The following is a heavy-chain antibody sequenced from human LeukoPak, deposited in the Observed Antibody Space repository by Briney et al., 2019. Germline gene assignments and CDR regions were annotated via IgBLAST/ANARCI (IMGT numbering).Heavy chain of an antibody. J-gene: IGHJ4*02. CDR2: ILPSGST. CDR1: GDSISSGTYY. V-gene: IGHV4-61*09. D-gene: IGHD3-22*01. CDR3: ARLPWDSSGPLIDY. Sequence: SQTLSLTCTVSGDSISSGTYYWSWIRQPAGKGLEWIGHILPSGSTNYNPSLKSRVTISVDTSKNQFSLKLSSVTAADTAVYYCARLPWDSSGPLIDYWGQGTLVTVSS.